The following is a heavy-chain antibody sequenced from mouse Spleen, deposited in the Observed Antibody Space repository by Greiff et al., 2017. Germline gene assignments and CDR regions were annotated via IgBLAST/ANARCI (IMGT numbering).Heavy chain of an antibody. V-gene: IGHV2-2*01. CDR1: GFSFTSYG. CDR2: ICRGGRT. J-gene: IGHJ1*03. Sequence: VHLEQSGPGLVQPSQTLSITCTVSGFSFTSYGVHWVRQSPGKGLEWLGVICRGGRTDYNAAFISRLSISKDDYKRQVFFKMNSLRADDTAIYYCARTGRWYLDVWGTGTTVTVSS. CDR3: ARTGRWYLDV. D-gene: IGHD4-1*01.